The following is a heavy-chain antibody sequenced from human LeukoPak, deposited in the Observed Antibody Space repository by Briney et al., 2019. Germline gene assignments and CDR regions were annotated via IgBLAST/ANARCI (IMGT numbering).Heavy chain of an antibody. J-gene: IGHJ4*02. CDR2: MKEDGSEK. CDR1: GFTFGNHW. Sequence: GGSLRLSCAASGFTFGNHWMSWVRQAPGKGLEWVANMKEDGSEKYYVDSMLGRFTISRDNAKNSLFLQMSSLRVEDTALYYCARSAGQWRGLDYWGQGNLVTVSS. D-gene: IGHD1-1*01. V-gene: IGHV3-7*01. CDR3: ARSAGQWRGLDY.